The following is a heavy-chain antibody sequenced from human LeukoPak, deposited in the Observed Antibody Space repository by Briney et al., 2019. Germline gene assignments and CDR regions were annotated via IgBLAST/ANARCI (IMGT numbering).Heavy chain of an antibody. Sequence: GGSLRLSCAASGFTFSRYWMSWVRQAPGKGLEWVSAISGSGGSTYYADSVKGRFTISRDNSKNTLYLQMNSLRAEDTAVYYCAKDQAYCSSTSCLDAFDIWGQGTMVTVSS. CDR2: ISGSGGST. CDR3: AKDQAYCSSTSCLDAFDI. D-gene: IGHD2-2*01. CDR1: GFTFSRYW. V-gene: IGHV3-23*01. J-gene: IGHJ3*02.